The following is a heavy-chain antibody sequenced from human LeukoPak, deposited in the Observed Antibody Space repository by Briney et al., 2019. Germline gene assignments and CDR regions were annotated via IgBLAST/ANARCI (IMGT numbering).Heavy chain of an antibody. CDR2: INRSGST. V-gene: IGHV4-34*01. CDR3: ASYYYDSSGYYLPLDY. Sequence: SETLSLTCAVYGGSFSGYYWSWIRQPPGKGLEWIGEINRSGSTNYNPSLKSRVTISVDTSKNQFSLKLSSVTAADTAVYYCASYYYDSSGYYLPLDYWGQGTLVTVSS. D-gene: IGHD3-22*01. CDR1: GGSFSGYY. J-gene: IGHJ4*02.